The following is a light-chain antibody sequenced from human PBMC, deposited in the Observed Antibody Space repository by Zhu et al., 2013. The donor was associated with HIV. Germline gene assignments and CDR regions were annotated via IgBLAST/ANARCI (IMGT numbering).Light chain of an antibody. Sequence: DIQMTQSPSSLSASVGDRVTITCQASQDISNYLNWYQQKPGKAPKLLIYDASNLETGVPSRFSGSGSGTEFTLTISSLQPEDFATYYCQQLNSYPQTFGQGTKVEIK. CDR2: DAS. J-gene: IGKJ1*01. V-gene: IGKV1-33*01. CDR1: QDISNY. CDR3: QQLNSYPQT.